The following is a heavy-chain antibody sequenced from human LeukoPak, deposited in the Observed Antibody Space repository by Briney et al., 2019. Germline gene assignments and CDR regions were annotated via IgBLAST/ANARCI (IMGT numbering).Heavy chain of an antibody. Sequence: GGSLRLSCAASGFTFSSYSMNWVRQAPGKGLEWVSYISSSSSTIYYADSVKGRFTISRDNAKNSLYLQMNSLRAEDTALYYCARLRGGNCLDHWGQGTLVTVSS. J-gene: IGHJ4*02. CDR2: ISSSSSTI. CDR1: GFTFSSYS. CDR3: ARLRGGNCLDH. V-gene: IGHV3-48*01. D-gene: IGHD2-15*01.